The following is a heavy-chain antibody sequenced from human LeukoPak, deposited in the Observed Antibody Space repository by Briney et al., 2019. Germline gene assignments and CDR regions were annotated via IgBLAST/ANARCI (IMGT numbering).Heavy chain of an antibody. J-gene: IGHJ6*03. CDR2: IYYSGST. V-gene: IGHV4-59*01. CDR1: GGSISSYY. Sequence: PSETLSLTCTVSGGSISSYYWSWIRQPPGKGLEWIGYIYYSGSTNYNPSLKSRVTISIDTSENQFSLKLSSVTAADTAVYYCARVTTTWGTYSSMDVWGKGTTVTVSS. CDR3: ARVTTTWGTYSSMDV. D-gene: IGHD4-17*01.